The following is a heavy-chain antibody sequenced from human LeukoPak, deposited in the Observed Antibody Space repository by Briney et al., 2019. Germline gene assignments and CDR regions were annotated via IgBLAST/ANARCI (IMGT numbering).Heavy chain of an antibody. CDR2: INPNSGGT. V-gene: IGHV1-2*02. Sequence: ASVKVSCKASGYTFTGYYMHWVRQAPGQGLEWMGWINPNSGGTSYAQKFQGRVTMTRDTSISTAYMELSRLRSDDTAVYYCARGRITMVRGVISPFDPWGQGTLVTVSS. J-gene: IGHJ5*02. CDR1: GYTFTGYY. D-gene: IGHD3-10*01. CDR3: ARGRITMVRGVISPFDP.